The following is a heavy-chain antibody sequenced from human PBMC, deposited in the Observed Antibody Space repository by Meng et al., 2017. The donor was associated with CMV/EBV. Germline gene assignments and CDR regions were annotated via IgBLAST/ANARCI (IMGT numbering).Heavy chain of an antibody. CDR1: GGSISSGDYY. D-gene: IGHD2-2*01. Sequence: SETLSLTCTVSGGSISSGDYYWSWIRQPPGKGLEWIGYIYYSGSTNYNPSLKSRVTISVDTSKNQFSLKLSSVTAADTAVYYCARAVVVPAAIDYWGQGTLVTVSS. V-gene: IGHV4-61*08. CDR2: IYYSGST. J-gene: IGHJ4*02. CDR3: ARAVVVPAAIDY.